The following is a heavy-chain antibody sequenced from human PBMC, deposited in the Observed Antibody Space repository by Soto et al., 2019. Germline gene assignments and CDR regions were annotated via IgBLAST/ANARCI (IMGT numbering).Heavy chain of an antibody. J-gene: IGHJ4*02. V-gene: IGHV3-74*01. CDR2: INSDGSST. CDR1: GFTFSSYW. Sequence: EVQLVESGGGLVQPGGSLRLSCAASGFTFSSYWMHWVRQAPGKGLVWVSRINSDGSSTSYADSVKGRFTISRDNAKNTLYLQRNSLRAEDTAVYYCARGGDGYNPFDYWGQGTLVTVSS. D-gene: IGHD5-12*01. CDR3: ARGGDGYNPFDY.